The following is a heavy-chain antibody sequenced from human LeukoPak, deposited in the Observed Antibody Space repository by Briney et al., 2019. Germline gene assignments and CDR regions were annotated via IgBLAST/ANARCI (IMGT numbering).Heavy chain of an antibody. CDR3: VRYLSGWYYFDW. Sequence: GGSLRLSCAASGFTFSTFDMRWVRQAPGKGLEWVSTIPASGGNTYYADSVRGRFTISRDNSKNTLYLQINSLTAEDTAIYYCVRYLSGWYYFDWWGQGTLVTVSS. CDR2: IPASGGNT. CDR1: GFTFSTFD. D-gene: IGHD6-19*01. V-gene: IGHV3-23*01. J-gene: IGHJ4*02.